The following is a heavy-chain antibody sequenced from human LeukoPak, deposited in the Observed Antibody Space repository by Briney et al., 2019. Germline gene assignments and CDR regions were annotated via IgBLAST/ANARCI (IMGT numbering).Heavy chain of an antibody. CDR1: GYTFTTSD. Sequence: ASVKVSCKASGYTFTTSDIAWVRQIPGQGLEWMGWMNPNSGNTGYAQKFQGRVTMTRNTSISTAYMELSWLRSDDTAVYYCARGERRGIRLTSDVDYWGQGTLVTVPS. CDR2: MNPNSGNT. V-gene: IGHV1-8*01. CDR3: ARGERRGIRLTSDVDY. J-gene: IGHJ4*02. D-gene: IGHD3-16*01.